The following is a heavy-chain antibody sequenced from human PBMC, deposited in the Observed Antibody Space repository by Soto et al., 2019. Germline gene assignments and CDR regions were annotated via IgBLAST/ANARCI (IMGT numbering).Heavy chain of an antibody. V-gene: IGHV4-4*07. CDR1: GGSISNYN. J-gene: IGHJ3*02. CDR2: IYSSGTT. Sequence: QVQLQESGPGLVRPSETLSLTCTVSGGSISNYNWNWIRQSAGKGLEWIGRIYSSGTTYYKSSLKSLVTMSVDTFSNQISLKLSSVTAADTAMYYCARERTYQLSGDDALDIWGLGTMVTVSS. CDR3: ARERTYQLSGDDALDI. D-gene: IGHD2-2*01.